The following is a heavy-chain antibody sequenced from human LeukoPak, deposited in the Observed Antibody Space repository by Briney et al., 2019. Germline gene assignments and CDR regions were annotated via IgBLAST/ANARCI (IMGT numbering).Heavy chain of an antibody. CDR1: GYTFRGYTFSNYA. V-gene: IGHV1-3*01. CDR3: AIALQWLGFDY. J-gene: IGHJ4*02. D-gene: IGHD6-19*01. CDR2: INAGNGNT. Sequence: ASVKVSCKASGYTFRGYTFSNYAMQWVRQAPGQRLEWMGWINAGNGNTKYAQNFQGRVTITRDTSASTVYMELSSLRSEDTAVYYCAIALQWLGFDYWGQGTLVTVSS.